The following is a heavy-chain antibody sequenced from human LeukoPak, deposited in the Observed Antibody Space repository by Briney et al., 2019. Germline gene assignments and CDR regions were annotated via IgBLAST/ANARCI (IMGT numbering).Heavy chain of an antibody. Sequence: SVTLSLTCAVSGGSITGYYWSWIRQPPGKGLEYIGYIHYSGSTNYNPSLKSRVTISVDTSKNQFSLKLNSVTAADTAVYYCARHSVGMRKVVDYWGQGTLVAVSS. D-gene: IGHD1-26*01. CDR2: IHYSGST. V-gene: IGHV4-59*08. CDR3: ARHSVGMRKVVDY. CDR1: GGSITGYY. J-gene: IGHJ4*02.